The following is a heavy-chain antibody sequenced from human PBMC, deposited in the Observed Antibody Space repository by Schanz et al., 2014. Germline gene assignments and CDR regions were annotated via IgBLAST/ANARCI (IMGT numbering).Heavy chain of an antibody. Sequence: EVPLVESGGGLAQPGGSLRLSCTASRIIFGTYSMNWIRQTPKGLEWVSSINSRSNFIYYADSVKGRFTISRDNAKNSLYLQMNSLRAEDTAVYYCAGAVATIRADSFDIWGQGTMVAVSS. D-gene: IGHD5-12*01. J-gene: IGHJ3*02. V-gene: IGHV3-21*01. CDR3: AGAVATIRADSFDI. CDR2: INSRSNFI. CDR1: RIIFGTYS.